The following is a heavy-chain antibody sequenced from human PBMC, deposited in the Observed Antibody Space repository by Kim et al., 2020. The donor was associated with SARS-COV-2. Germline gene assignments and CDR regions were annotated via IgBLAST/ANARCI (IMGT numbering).Heavy chain of an antibody. CDR2: VSGSGGST. V-gene: IGHV3-23*01. D-gene: IGHD1-1*01. CDR3: AKGESNNWSSFYY. Sequence: GGSLRLSCAASGFTFSSYAMSWVRQAPGKGPEWVSLVSGSGGSTYHADSVKGRFAISRDNSKKTLYLQMNSLRAEDTALYYCAKGESNNWSSFYYRGQG. J-gene: IGHJ4*02. CDR1: GFTFSSYA.